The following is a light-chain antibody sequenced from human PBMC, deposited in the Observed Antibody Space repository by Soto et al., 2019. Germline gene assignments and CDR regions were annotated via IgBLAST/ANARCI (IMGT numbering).Light chain of an antibody. Sequence: QSALTQPPSASGSPGQSVTISCTGTSSNVGAYNYVSWYQQHPGKAPKVMIYDVSNRPSGVSNRFSGSKSGNTASLTISGLQAEDEADYYCSSYTSSSTLGVFGTGTKVTVL. J-gene: IGLJ1*01. CDR2: DVS. CDR3: SSYTSSSTLGV. CDR1: SSNVGAYNY. V-gene: IGLV2-14*01.